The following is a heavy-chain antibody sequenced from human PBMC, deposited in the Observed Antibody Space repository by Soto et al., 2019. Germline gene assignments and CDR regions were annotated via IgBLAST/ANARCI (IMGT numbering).Heavy chain of an antibody. CDR2: ISSGRIYI. CDR3: ARDRGDSGFFDL. J-gene: IGHJ2*01. V-gene: IGHV3-21*01. D-gene: IGHD2-21*02. Sequence: EVQLVESGGGLVKPGGSLRLSCAASGFNFNTYAMNWVRQPPGKGLEWVSYISSGRIYIYYAESVKGRFTVSRDNAKNSLDLEMNSLRAEDTAIYYCARDRGDSGFFDLWGRGTLVTVSS. CDR1: GFNFNTYA.